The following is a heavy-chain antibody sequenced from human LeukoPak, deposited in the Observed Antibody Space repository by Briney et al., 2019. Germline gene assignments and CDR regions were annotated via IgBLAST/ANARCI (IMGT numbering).Heavy chain of an antibody. J-gene: IGHJ4*02. D-gene: IGHD6-19*01. CDR2: IYSGGST. V-gene: IGHV3-66*01. CDR1: GFTVSSNY. Sequence: PGGSLRLSCAASGFTVSSNYMSWVRQAPGKGLEWVSVIYSGGSTYYADSVKGRFTISRDNSKNTLYLQMNSLRAEDTAVYYCARVMSSGWYGGYYFDYWGQGTLVTVSS. CDR3: ARVMSSGWYGGYYFDY.